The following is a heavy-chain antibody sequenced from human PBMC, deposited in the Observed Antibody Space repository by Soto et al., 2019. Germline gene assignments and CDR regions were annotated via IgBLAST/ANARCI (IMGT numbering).Heavy chain of an antibody. J-gene: IGHJ6*02. Sequence: GSLILSGAASGFTFSSYEMNLVRQAPGKGLEWVSYISSSGSTIYYADSVKGRFTISRDNAKNSLYLQMNSLRAEDTAVYYCARESSAVVITLDYGMDVWGQGTTVTVSS. V-gene: IGHV3-48*03. D-gene: IGHD3-22*01. CDR2: ISSSGSTI. CDR1: GFTFSSYE. CDR3: ARESSAVVITLDYGMDV.